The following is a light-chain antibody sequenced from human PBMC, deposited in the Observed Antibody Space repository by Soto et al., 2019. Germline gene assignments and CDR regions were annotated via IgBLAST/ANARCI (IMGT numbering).Light chain of an antibody. Sequence: QSALTQPASVSGSPGQSIAISCTGSSSDVGIYNYVSWYQLHPGKAPKLMIYDVSERPSGVPDRFSASKSGNTASLTISGLQAEDETDYYCSSYAGRYTVVFGTGTKLTVL. CDR3: SSYAGRYTVV. CDR2: DVS. CDR1: SSDVGIYNY. V-gene: IGLV2-11*01. J-gene: IGLJ1*01.